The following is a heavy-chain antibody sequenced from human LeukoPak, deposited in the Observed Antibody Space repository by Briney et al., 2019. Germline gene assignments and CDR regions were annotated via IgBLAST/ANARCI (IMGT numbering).Heavy chain of an antibody. CDR2: ISSSSRYI. CDR1: GFTFSSYS. J-gene: IGHJ4*02. CDR3: ARDGGPIVPAAPSFDY. D-gene: IGHD2-2*01. Sequence: RGSPRLSCALSGFTFSSYSMNSVPPAPGKGLERVSSISSSSRYIYYADSAKGRFTISRDNAKNSLYLQMNSLRAEDTAVYYCARDGGPIVPAAPSFDYWGQGTLVTVSS. V-gene: IGHV3-21*01.